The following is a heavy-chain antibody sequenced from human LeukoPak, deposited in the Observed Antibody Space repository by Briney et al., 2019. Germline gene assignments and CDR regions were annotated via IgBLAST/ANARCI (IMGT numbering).Heavy chain of an antibody. CDR2: IYYSGST. CDR1: GGSISSGDYY. Sequence: SQTLSLTCTVSGGSISSGDYYWSWIRQHPGKGLEWIGYIYYSGSTYYNPSLKSRVTISVDTSKNQFSLKLSSVTAADTAVYYCASLGGYTDFDYWGQGTLVTVSS. CDR3: ASLGGYTDFDY. J-gene: IGHJ4*02. D-gene: IGHD2-2*02. V-gene: IGHV4-31*03.